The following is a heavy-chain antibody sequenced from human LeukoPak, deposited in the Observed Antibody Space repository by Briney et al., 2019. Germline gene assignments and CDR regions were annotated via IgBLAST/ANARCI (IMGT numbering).Heavy chain of an antibody. V-gene: IGHV1-69*13. CDR3: ARDCSGGRCYGAFDI. CDR2: VSPIYGTS. CDR1: GGTFGRYA. D-gene: IGHD2-15*01. J-gene: IGHJ3*02. Sequence: SVKLSCKASGGTFGRYAITWVRQAPGQRLEWMGGVSPIYGTSDYAQRFQGRVTISADESTSTAFLEVRSLRSEDTAVYYCARDCSGGRCYGAFDIWGQGTLVIVSS.